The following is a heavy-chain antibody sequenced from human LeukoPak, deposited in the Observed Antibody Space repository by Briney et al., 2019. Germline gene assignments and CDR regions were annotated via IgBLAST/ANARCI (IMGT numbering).Heavy chain of an antibody. J-gene: IGHJ6*03. CDR3: ARGWQDDYYYYYMDV. D-gene: IGHD2-15*01. CDR1: GYTFTGYY. Sequence: ASVKVSCKASGYTFTGYYMHWVRQAPGQGLEWMGWINPNSGGTNYAQKFQGRVTMTRDTSISTAYMELSRLRSDDTAVYYCARGWQDDYYYYYMDVWGKGTTVTVSS. CDR2: INPNSGGT. V-gene: IGHV1-2*02.